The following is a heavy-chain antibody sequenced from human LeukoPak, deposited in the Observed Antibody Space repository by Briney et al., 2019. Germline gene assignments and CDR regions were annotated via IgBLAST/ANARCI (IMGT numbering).Heavy chain of an antibody. CDR3: ARATVTVYADYFDY. J-gene: IGHJ4*02. D-gene: IGHD4-17*01. CDR2: ISTYSGYT. CDR1: GYTFTSYG. Sequence: ASVNVSCKASGYTFTSYGISWVRQAPGQGLEWMGWISTYSGYTKYAQKLQGRVTMTTDTSTSTAYMELRSLRSDDTAVYYCARATVTVYADYFDYWGQGTLVTVSS. V-gene: IGHV1-18*01.